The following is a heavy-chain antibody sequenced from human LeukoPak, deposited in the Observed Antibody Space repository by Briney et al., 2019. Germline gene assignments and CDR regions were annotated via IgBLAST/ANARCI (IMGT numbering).Heavy chain of an antibody. Sequence: GGSLRLSCAASGFTFDDYTMHWVRQAPGKGLEWVSLINWDGGSTYYADSVKGRFTISRDNSKNSLYLEMNSLRAEDTALYYCVKAPTLTGTAYYFDYWGQGTLVTVSS. CDR1: GFTFDDYT. J-gene: IGHJ4*02. CDR3: VKAPTLTGTAYYFDY. D-gene: IGHD1-20*01. V-gene: IGHV3-43D*03. CDR2: INWDGGST.